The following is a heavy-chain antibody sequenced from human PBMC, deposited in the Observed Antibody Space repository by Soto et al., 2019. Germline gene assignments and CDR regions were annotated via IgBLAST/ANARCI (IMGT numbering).Heavy chain of an antibody. V-gene: IGHV4-31*03. CDR2: IYHTGST. CDR1: GGSVSGGGYY. Sequence: SETLSLTCSVSGGSVSGGGYYWSWIRQLPGKGLEWIGYIYHTGSTFYNPSLKSRVTILLDTSKSQFSLKLTSVTAADTAMYYCARSPARSMFDYWGQGTLVTVSS. J-gene: IGHJ4*02. CDR3: ARSPARSMFDY.